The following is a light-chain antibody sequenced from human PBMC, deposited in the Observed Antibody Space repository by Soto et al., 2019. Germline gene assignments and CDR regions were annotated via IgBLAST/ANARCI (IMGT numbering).Light chain of an antibody. CDR1: SSDVGAYDY. V-gene: IGLV2-14*01. Sequence: QSALTQAASVSGSPGQSITISCTGTSSDVGAYDYVTWYQQHPGKAPKVMIYKVSNRPSGVSNRFSGSKSGNTASLTISGLQAEDEADYYCSSSGGSPTYVFGTGTKLTVL. CDR3: SSSGGSPTYV. J-gene: IGLJ1*01. CDR2: KVS.